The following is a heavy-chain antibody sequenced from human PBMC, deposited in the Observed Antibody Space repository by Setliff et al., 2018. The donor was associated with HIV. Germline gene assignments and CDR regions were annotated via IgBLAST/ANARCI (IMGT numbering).Heavy chain of an antibody. CDR3: ARGTGSPNYYYYYYMDV. J-gene: IGHJ6*03. CDR1: RFTFIEFW. V-gene: IGHV3-20*04. CDR2: INWNGGNT. D-gene: IGHD1-1*01. Sequence: PGGSLRLSCAASRFTFIEFWMNWVRQAPGKGLEWVSGINWNGGNTGYADSVKGRFTISRDNAKNSLYLQMNSLRAEDTALYYCARGTGSPNYYYYYYMDVWGKGTTVTVSS.